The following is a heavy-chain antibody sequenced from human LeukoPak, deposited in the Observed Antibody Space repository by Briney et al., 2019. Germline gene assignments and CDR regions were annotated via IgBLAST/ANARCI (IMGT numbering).Heavy chain of an antibody. D-gene: IGHD2-2*01. CDR3: ARTFCSSTSCFDAFDI. CDR2: ISSSSSSYI. V-gene: IGHV3-21*01. CDR1: GFTFSSYS. Sequence: PGGSLRLSCAASGFTFSSYSMNWVRQAPGKGLEWVSSISSSSSSYIYYADSVKGRFTISRDNAKNSLYLQMNSLRAEDTAVYYCARTFCSSTSCFDAFDIWGQGTMVTVSS. J-gene: IGHJ3*02.